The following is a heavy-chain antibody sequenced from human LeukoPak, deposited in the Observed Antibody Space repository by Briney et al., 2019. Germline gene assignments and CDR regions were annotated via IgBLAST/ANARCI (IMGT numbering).Heavy chain of an antibody. CDR1: GGSISNYY. D-gene: IGHD2-15*01. Sequence: SETLSLTCTVSGGSISNYYWNWIRQPPGKGLEWLGYIYFTGHSKSNPSLKSRVTISLDTSKNQLSLRLASVTAADTAVYYCARRRQVTSYSPYAFDIWGQGTMVTVSS. V-gene: IGHV4-59*08. CDR3: ARRRQVTSYSPYAFDI. J-gene: IGHJ3*02. CDR2: IYFTGHS.